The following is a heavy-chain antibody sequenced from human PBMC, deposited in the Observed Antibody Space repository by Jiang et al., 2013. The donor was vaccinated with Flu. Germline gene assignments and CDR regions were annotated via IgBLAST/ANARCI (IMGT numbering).Heavy chain of an antibody. CDR2: INHSGST. Sequence: LLKPSETLSLTCAVYGGSFSRYYWSWIRQPPGKGLEWIGEINHSGSTNYNPSLKSRVTISEDTSKNQISLKLSSVTAADTAVYYCASARDYVWGSYRYYYFDYWGQGTLVTVSS. V-gene: IGHV4-34*01. J-gene: IGHJ4*02. D-gene: IGHD3-16*02. CDR1: GGSFSRYY. CDR3: ASARDYVWGSYRYYYFDY.